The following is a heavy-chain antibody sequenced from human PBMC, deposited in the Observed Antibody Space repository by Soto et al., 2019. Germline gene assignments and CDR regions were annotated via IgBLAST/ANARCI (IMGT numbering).Heavy chain of an antibody. CDR3: AKDHGGGGTQLNYAYFDY. Sequence: QVQLVESGGGVVQPGRSLRLSCAASGFTFSSYGMHWVRQAPGKGLEWVAVISYDGSNKYYADSVKGRFTISRDNSKNTLYLQINSLRAEDTAVYYCAKDHGGGGTQLNYAYFDYWGQGTLVTVSS. CDR2: ISYDGSNK. CDR1: GFTFSSYG. V-gene: IGHV3-30*18. J-gene: IGHJ4*02. D-gene: IGHD1-7*01.